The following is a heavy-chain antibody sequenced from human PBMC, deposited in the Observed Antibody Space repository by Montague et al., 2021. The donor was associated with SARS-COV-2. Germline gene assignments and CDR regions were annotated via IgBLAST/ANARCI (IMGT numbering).Heavy chain of an antibody. CDR1: GGSISSREW. CDR2: IHQSESGRT. D-gene: IGHD4-17*01. Sequence: SETLSLTCAASGGSISSREWWSWVRQPPGKGLEWIGEIHQSESGRTNYNPSLKSRVTISIDQFKNYFSLNLTSMTAADTAVYYRARGGTVTTFYAAKRTRRYNWFDPWGQGTLVTVSS. J-gene: IGHJ5*02. V-gene: IGHV4-4*02. CDR3: ARGGTVTTFYAAKRTRRYNWFDP.